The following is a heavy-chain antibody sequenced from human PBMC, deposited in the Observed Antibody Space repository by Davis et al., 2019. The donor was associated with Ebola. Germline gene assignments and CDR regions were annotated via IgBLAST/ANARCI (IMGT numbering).Heavy chain of an antibody. CDR2: IYSGGST. D-gene: IGHD4-11*01. V-gene: IGHV3-53*01. CDR1: GFTFSSYA. Sequence: GESLKISCAASGFTFSSYAMSWVRQAPGKGLEWVSVIYSGGSTYYADSVKGRFTISRDNSKNTLYLKMNSLRAEDTAMYYCASQGPYSNYRYYYGMDVWGQGTTVTVSS. J-gene: IGHJ6*02. CDR3: ASQGPYSNYRYYYGMDV.